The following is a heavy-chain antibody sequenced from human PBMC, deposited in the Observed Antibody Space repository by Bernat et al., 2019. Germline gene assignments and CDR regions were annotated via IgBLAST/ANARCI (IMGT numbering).Heavy chain of an antibody. V-gene: IGHV3-33*01. CDR1: GFTFSSYG. CDR2: IWYDGSKK. J-gene: IGHJ3*02. D-gene: IGHD3-3*01. Sequence: QVQLVESGGGVVQPGRSLRLSCAASGFTFSSYGMHWVRQAPGKGLAWVAVIWYDGSKKYYADSVTGRFTISRDKSQNTLYLQMNSLRAEDTAVYYCARDWKRGLEGLLGDAFDIWGKGTMVTVSS. CDR3: ARDWKRGLEGLLGDAFDI.